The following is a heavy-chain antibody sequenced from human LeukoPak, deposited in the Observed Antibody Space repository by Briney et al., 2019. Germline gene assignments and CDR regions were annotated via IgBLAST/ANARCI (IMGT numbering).Heavy chain of an antibody. Sequence: PSETLSLTCTVSGGSISSSSYYWGWIRQPPGKGLEWIGSIYYSGSTYYNPSLKSRVTISVDTSKNQFSLKLSSVTAADTAVYYCARHVDMTTVNYYYLDVWGKGTTVTVSS. D-gene: IGHD4-11*01. V-gene: IGHV4-39*01. CDR1: GGSISSSSYY. J-gene: IGHJ6*03. CDR2: IYYSGST. CDR3: ARHVDMTTVNYYYLDV.